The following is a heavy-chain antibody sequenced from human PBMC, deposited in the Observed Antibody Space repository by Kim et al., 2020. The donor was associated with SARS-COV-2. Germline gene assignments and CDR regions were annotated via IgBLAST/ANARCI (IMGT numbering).Heavy chain of an antibody. D-gene: IGHD6-13*01. CDR2: INCNGGST. CDR3: ARDPEAGGIDYYYYGMDV. Sequence: GGSLRLSCAASGFTFDDYAMSWVRQAPGKGLEWVAGINCNGGSTGYADSVKGRFTISRDNAKNSLYLQMNSLRAEDTALYHCARDPEAGGIDYYYYGMDVWGQGTTVTVSS. J-gene: IGHJ6*02. V-gene: IGHV3-20*01. CDR1: GFTFDDYA.